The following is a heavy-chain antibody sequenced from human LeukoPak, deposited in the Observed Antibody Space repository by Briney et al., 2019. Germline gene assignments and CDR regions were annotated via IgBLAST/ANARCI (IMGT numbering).Heavy chain of an antibody. CDR3: ARVATTYYFDY. Sequence: PSQTLSLTCAVSGGSISSGGYSWIWIPQPPGKGLEWIGYIYHSGSTYYNPSLKSRVTISVDRSGNQFSLKLSSVTAADTAVYYCARVATTYYFDYWGQGTLVTVSS. J-gene: IGHJ4*02. CDR2: IYHSGST. V-gene: IGHV4-30-2*01. D-gene: IGHD5-12*01. CDR1: GGSISSGGYS.